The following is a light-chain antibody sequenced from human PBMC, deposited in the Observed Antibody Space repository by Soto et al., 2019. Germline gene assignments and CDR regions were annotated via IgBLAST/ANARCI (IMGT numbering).Light chain of an antibody. CDR2: EVN. CDR3: CSYARGSRA. V-gene: IGLV2-14*01. J-gene: IGLJ3*02. Sequence: QSALTQPASLSGSPGQSITISCTGTSSDIGAYDYVSWFQQHPGKAPKLMISEVNNRPSGVSNRFSGSKSGNTAYLTISGLQVEDEADYYCCSYARGSRAFGGGTKPTVL. CDR1: SSDIGAYDY.